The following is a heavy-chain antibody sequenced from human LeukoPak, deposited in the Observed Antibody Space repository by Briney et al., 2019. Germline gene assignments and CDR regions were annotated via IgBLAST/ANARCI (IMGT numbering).Heavy chain of an antibody. J-gene: IGHJ5*02. CDR3: ARLAYYDFWSGVRATNWFDP. CDR1: GGSSSGYY. Sequence: SETLSLTCAVYGGSSSGYYWSWIRQPPGKGLEWIGEINHSGSTNYNPSLKSRVTISVDTSKNQFSLKLSSVTAADTAVYYCARLAYYDFWSGVRATNWFDPWGQGTLVTVSS. D-gene: IGHD3-3*01. CDR2: INHSGST. V-gene: IGHV4-34*01.